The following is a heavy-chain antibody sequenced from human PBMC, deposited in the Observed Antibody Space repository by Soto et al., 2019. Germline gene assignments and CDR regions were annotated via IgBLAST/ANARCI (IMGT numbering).Heavy chain of an antibody. CDR2: IYYSGST. CDR1: GGSISSYY. Sequence: SETLSLTCTVSGGSISSYYWSWIRQPPGKGLEWIGYIYYSGSTNYNTSLKSRVTISVDTSKNQFSLKLSSVTAADTAVYYCARGGGVISYFDYWGQGTLVTVSS. D-gene: IGHD3-16*01. V-gene: IGHV4-59*01. CDR3: ARGGGVISYFDY. J-gene: IGHJ4*02.